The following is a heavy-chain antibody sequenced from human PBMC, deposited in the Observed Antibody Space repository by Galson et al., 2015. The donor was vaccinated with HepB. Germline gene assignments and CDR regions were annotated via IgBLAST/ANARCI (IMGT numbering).Heavy chain of an antibody. CDR3: AHRPSHGTTVAPFDH. CDR2: IYWDDDK. CDR1: GFSLSTSGVG. D-gene: IGHD4-23*01. Sequence: PALVKPTQTLTLTCTFSGFSLSTSGVGVGWIRQAPGKALEWLALIYWDDDKHYSPSLKSRLTITKDTSKNQVVLTMTNMDPVDTATYYCAHRPSHGTTVAPFDHWGQGTLVTVSS. V-gene: IGHV2-5*02. J-gene: IGHJ4*02.